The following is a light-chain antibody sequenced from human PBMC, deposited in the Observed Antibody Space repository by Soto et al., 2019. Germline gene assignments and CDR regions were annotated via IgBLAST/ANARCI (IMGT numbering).Light chain of an antibody. J-gene: IGLJ1*01. Sequence: QSVLTQPASVSASPGQSITISCTGTSSDIGGHDYVSWYQHHPGKAPQLLIYDVRDRPSGVSSRFSGSKSGDTAPLTISGLQAEDEADYYCCSYTSRSTYVFGAGTKVTVL. CDR2: DVR. CDR1: SSDIGGHDY. CDR3: CSYTSRSTYV. V-gene: IGLV2-14*03.